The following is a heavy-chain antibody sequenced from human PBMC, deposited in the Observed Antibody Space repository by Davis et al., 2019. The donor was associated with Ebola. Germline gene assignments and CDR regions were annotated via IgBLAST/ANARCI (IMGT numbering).Heavy chain of an antibody. D-gene: IGHD3-10*01. CDR2: IIPIFGTA. Sequence: SVKVSCKASGGTFSSYTIHWVRQAPGQGLEWMGGIIPIFGTANYAQKFQGRVTITADESTSTAYMELSSLRSDDTAVYYCARAPTWSQINYYCFDYWGQGTLVTISS. CDR3: ARAPTWSQINYYCFDY. V-gene: IGHV1-69*13. J-gene: IGHJ4*02. CDR1: GGTFSSYT.